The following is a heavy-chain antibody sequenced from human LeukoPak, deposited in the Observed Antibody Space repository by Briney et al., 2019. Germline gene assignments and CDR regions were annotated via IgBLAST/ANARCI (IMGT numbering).Heavy chain of an antibody. J-gene: IGHJ5*02. D-gene: IGHD1/OR15-1a*01. CDR3: ARGTPWFDP. CDR2: IYHSGST. Sequence: SETLSLTCTVSGGSISSGGYYWSWIRQPPGKGLEWIGYIYHSGSTYYNPSLKSRVTISVDRSKNQFSLKLSSVTAADTAVYYCARGTPWFDPWGQGTLVTVSS. V-gene: IGHV4-30-2*01. CDR1: GGSISSGGYY.